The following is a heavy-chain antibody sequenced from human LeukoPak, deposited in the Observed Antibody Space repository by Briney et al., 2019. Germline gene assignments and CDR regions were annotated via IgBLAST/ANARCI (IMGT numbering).Heavy chain of an antibody. V-gene: IGHV3-43*01. CDR2: ISWNGYST. Sequence: GGSLRLSCAASGFTFDDYTMHWVRQAPGKGLEWVSLISWNGYSTSYGDSVKGRFTISRDNNKDSLYLQMNSLRTEDTALHYCARDSSGSLEYWGQGTLVTVSS. CDR3: ARDSSGSLEY. CDR1: GFTFDDYT. D-gene: IGHD1-26*01. J-gene: IGHJ4*02.